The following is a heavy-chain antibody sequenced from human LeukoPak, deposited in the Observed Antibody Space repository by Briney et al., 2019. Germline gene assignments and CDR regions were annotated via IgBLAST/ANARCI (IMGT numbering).Heavy chain of an antibody. CDR1: GYTFTGYY. CDR3: ARDRGHYDILTGYPTCWDY. J-gene: IGHJ4*02. D-gene: IGHD3-9*01. V-gene: IGHV1-2*06. Sequence: ASVKVSCKASGYTFTGYYMHWVRQAPGQGLEWMGRINPNSGGTNYAQKFQGRVTMTRDTSISTAYMELSRLRSDDTAVYYCARDRGHYDILTGYPTCWDYWGQGTLATVSS. CDR2: INPNSGGT.